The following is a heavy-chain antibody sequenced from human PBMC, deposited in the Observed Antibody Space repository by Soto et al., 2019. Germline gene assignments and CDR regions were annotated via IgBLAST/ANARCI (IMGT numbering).Heavy chain of an antibody. CDR1: GASISSYF. V-gene: IGHV4-59*01. Sequence: PSETLSLTCTVSGASISSYFWSWIRQPPGRGLEWIGNIYDTGSTNYNPSLKSRVTISEDTSKNQFSLKLTSVTAADTAVYYCARRGNHGALWWFDFWGQGTLVTVSS. D-gene: IGHD2-21*01. CDR2: IYDTGST. CDR3: ARRGNHGALWWFDF. J-gene: IGHJ5*01.